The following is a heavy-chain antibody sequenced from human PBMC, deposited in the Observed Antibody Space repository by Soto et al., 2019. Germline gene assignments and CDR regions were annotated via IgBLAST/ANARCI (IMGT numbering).Heavy chain of an antibody. V-gene: IGHV3-23*01. CDR1: GFTFSSYA. Sequence: GGSLRLSCAASGFTFSSYAMSWVRQAPGKGLEWVSAISGSGGSTYYADSVKGRFTISRDNSKNTLYLQMNSLRAEDTAVYYCATPGRRGYSYGYPHDYWGQGTLVTVSS. CDR2: ISGSGGST. CDR3: ATPGRRGYSYGYPHDY. J-gene: IGHJ4*02. D-gene: IGHD5-18*01.